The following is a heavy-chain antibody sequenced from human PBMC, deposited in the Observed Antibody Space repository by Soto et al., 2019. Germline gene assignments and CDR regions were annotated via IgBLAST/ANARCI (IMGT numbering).Heavy chain of an antibody. J-gene: IGHJ4*02. CDR3: ARDLAKGRGSAGFDY. CDR2: INPKSGGT. V-gene: IGHV1-2*02. D-gene: IGHD1-26*01. CDR1: GDTFTANY. Sequence: ASVKVSCKASGDTFTANYIHWVRQAPGQGFEWMGWINPKSGGTKYPQKFRGRVTMTRDTSLSKVYMTLTRLTSDDTAVYYCARDLAKGRGSAGFDYLGQGTLVTVSS.